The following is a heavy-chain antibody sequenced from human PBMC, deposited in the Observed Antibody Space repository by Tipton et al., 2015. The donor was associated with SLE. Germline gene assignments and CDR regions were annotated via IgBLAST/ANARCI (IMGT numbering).Heavy chain of an antibody. CDR1: GFTFTNYE. CDR3: ARDIGAFDI. V-gene: IGHV3-48*03. CDR2: ISPGASDK. D-gene: IGHD2-15*01. Sequence: SLRLSCAASGFTFTNYEMNWVRQAPGKGLEWISYISPGASDKYYADSVRGRFTISRDNAKNSLYLQINSLRAEDTAVYCCARDIGAFDIWGQGTMVTVSS. J-gene: IGHJ3*02.